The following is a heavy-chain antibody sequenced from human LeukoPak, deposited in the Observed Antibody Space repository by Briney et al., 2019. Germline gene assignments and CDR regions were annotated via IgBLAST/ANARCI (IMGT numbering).Heavy chain of an antibody. CDR1: GGTFSSYA. CDR3: ARGTRSTTDAFDI. Sequence: ASVKVSCKASGGTFSSYAISWVRQAPGQGLEWMGGIIPIFGTANYAQKFQGRVTITADKSTSTAYMELSSLRSEDTAVYYCARGTRSTTDAFDIWGQGTMVTVSS. D-gene: IGHD2-2*01. V-gene: IGHV1-69*06. J-gene: IGHJ3*02. CDR2: IIPIFGTA.